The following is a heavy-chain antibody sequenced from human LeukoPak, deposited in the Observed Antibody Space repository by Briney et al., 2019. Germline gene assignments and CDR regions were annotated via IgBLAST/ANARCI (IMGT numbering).Heavy chain of an antibody. D-gene: IGHD3-3*01. CDR1: GFTLSSYW. J-gene: IGHJ4*02. CDR2: IKQDGSEK. CDR3: ARADDFWSGYYYFDY. Sequence: GGSLRLSCAASGFTLSSYWMKWVRQAQGKGLEWVANIKQDGSEKYYVDSVKGRFTISRDNAKNSLYLQMNSLRAEDTAVYYCARADDFWSGYYYFDYWGQGTLVTVSS. V-gene: IGHV3-7*03.